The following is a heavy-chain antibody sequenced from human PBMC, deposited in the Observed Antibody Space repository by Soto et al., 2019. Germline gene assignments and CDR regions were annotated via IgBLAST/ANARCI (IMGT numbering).Heavy chain of an antibody. Sequence: SETLSLTCAVDGGSFSGYYWSWIRQPPGKGLEWIGEINHSGSTNYNPSLKSRVTISVDTSKNQFSLKLSSVTAADTAVYYCARMYYDFWSGFRYYYMDVWGKGTTVTVSS. CDR1: GGSFSGYY. V-gene: IGHV4-34*01. J-gene: IGHJ6*03. CDR3: ARMYYDFWSGFRYYYMDV. CDR2: INHSGST. D-gene: IGHD3-3*01.